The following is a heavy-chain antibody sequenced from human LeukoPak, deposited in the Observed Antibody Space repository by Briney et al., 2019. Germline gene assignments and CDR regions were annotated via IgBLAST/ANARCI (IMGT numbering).Heavy chain of an antibody. CDR3: AREVVVVPAAIFAFDP. CDR1: GGSISSYY. Sequence: PSETLSLTCTVSGGSISSYYWSWIRQPAGKGLEWIGRIYTSGSTNYNPSLKSRVTMSVDASKNQFSLKLSSVTAADTAVYYCAREVVVVPAAIFAFDPWGQGTLVTVSS. D-gene: IGHD2-2*01. J-gene: IGHJ5*02. CDR2: IYTSGST. V-gene: IGHV4-4*07.